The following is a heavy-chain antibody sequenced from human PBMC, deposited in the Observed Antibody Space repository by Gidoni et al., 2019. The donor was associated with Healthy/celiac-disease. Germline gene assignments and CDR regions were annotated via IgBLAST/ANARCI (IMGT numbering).Heavy chain of an antibody. V-gene: IGHV1-69*02. CDR3: ARVMRQYYDSSGYPGAFDI. CDR1: GGTFSSCT. D-gene: IGHD3-22*01. CDR2: IIPILGIA. Sequence: QVQLVQSGAEVKKPGSSVKVSCKASGGTFSSCTISWVRQAPGQGLEWMGRIIPILGIANYAQKFQGRVTITADKSTSTAYMELSSLRSEDTAVYYCARVMRQYYDSSGYPGAFDIWGQGTMVTVSS. J-gene: IGHJ3*02.